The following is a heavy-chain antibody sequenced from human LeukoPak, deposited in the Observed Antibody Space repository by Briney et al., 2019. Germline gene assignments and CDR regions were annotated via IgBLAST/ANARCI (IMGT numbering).Heavy chain of an antibody. CDR1: GGTFSSYA. J-gene: IGHJ3*02. CDR3: TREGVYAPDPSSYHRDAFDM. CDR2: IIPIFGTA. V-gene: IGHV1-69*05. D-gene: IGHD3-16*02. Sequence: ASVKVSCKASGGTFSSYAISWVRQAPAQGLEWMGGIIPIFGTANNAQKFQGRVTITTDESTSTAYMELSSLRSEDTAVYYCTREGVYAPDPSSYHRDAFDMWGQGTVVIVSS.